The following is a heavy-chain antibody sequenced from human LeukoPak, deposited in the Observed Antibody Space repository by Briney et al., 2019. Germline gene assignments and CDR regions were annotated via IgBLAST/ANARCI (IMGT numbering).Heavy chain of an antibody. CDR3: ARDFPLTYDILIGPHYMDL. J-gene: IGHJ6*03. CDR2: IWYDGSNK. CDR1: GFTFSSYG. D-gene: IGHD3-9*01. Sequence: TGRSLRLSCAASGFTFSSYGMHWVRQAPGKGLEWVAVIWYDGSNKYYADSVKGRFTISRDNSKNTLYLQMNSLRAEDTAVYYCARDFPLTYDILIGPHYMDLWGKGTTVTVSS. V-gene: IGHV3-33*01.